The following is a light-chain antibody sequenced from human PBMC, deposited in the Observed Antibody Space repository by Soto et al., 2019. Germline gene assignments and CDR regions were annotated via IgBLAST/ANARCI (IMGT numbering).Light chain of an antibody. CDR2: GAS. Sequence: EIVMTQSPATLSVSPGERATLSCRASQSVSSNLAWYQQKPGQAPRLLIYGASTRATGIPARFSGSGSGTEFTLTISSLQSEEFAVYYCQQYNTWPQTFGQGTKVEIK. CDR1: QSVSSN. J-gene: IGKJ1*01. V-gene: IGKV3-15*01. CDR3: QQYNTWPQT.